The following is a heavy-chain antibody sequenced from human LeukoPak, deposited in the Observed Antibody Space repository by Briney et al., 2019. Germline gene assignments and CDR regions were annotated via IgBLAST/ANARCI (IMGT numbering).Heavy chain of an antibody. V-gene: IGHV4-31*03. CDR3: ARDRFAWYFDL. CDR2: IYYSGCT. D-gene: IGHD3-10*01. Sequence: SETLSLTCTVSGGSISSGGYYWSWIRQHPGKGLEWIGYIYYSGCTYYNPSLKSRVTISVDTSKNQFSLKLSSVTAADTAVYYCARDRFAWYFDLWGRGTLVTVSS. J-gene: IGHJ2*01. CDR1: GGSISSGGYY.